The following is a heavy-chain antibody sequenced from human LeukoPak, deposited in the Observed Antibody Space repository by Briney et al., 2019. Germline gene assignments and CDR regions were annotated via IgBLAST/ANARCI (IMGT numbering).Heavy chain of an antibody. CDR1: GFTFSSYA. CDR3: AKGVILGSGWSSEYFQH. CDR2: ISGSGGAT. D-gene: IGHD6-19*01. J-gene: IGHJ1*01. Sequence: GGSLRLSCAASGFTFSSYAMSWVRQAPGKGLEWVSSISGSGGATYYADSVKGRFTISRDDSKNTLYVQMNSLRAEDTAVYYCAKGVILGSGWSSEYFQHWGQGTLVTVSS. V-gene: IGHV3-23*01.